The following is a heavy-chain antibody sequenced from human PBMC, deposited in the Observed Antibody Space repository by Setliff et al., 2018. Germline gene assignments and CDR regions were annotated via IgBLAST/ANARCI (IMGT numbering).Heavy chain of an antibody. CDR1: GGSISSSSYQ. D-gene: IGHD3-10*01. J-gene: IGHJ4*02. CDR3: ARHEFVGGYYGSVTYRHFDY. Sequence: ASETLSLTCTVSGGSISSSSYQWGWVHQTPGKGLEWIGSIYYSGTAYYNPSLKSRVTISVDTSKNQFSLQVTSVPATDTAVYYCARHEFVGGYYGSVTYRHFDYWGQGILVTVSS. CDR2: IYYSGTA. V-gene: IGHV4-39*01.